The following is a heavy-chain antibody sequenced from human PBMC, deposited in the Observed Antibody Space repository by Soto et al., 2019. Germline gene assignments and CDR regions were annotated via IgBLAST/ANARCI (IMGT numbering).Heavy chain of an antibody. J-gene: IGHJ4*02. CDR1: GYNFTNYL. D-gene: IGHD3-16*02. CDR3: ARRSRSLLSFDY. V-gene: IGHV5-51*01. Sequence: GESLKISCQGSGYNFTNYLIGWVRQMPGKGLEWMGIIYPGDSDTTYSPSFQGQVTISADKSITTSYLQWNSLKASDTAMYYCARRSRSLLSFDYWGQGPLVTVSS. CDR2: IYPGDSDT.